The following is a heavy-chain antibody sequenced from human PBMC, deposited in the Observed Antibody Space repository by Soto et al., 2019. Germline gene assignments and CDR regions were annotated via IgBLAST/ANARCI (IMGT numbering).Heavy chain of an antibody. V-gene: IGHV4-59*02. Sequence: PSETLSLTCTVSGGSVSSYYWSWIRQPPGKGLEWIAYFFYSGSTNYNPSLRSRATISVDTSKNQVSLRLSSVTAAGTAVYYCASRTAVADWVFFAYWGQGTLVTVSS. CDR3: ASRTAVADWVFFAY. J-gene: IGHJ4*02. CDR2: FFYSGST. D-gene: IGHD6-19*01. CDR1: GGSVSSYY.